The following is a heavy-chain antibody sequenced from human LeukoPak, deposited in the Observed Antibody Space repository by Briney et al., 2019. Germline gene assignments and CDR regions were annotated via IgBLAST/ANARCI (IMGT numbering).Heavy chain of an antibody. CDR2: IIPIFGTA. V-gene: IGHV1-69*06. J-gene: IGHJ4*02. Sequence: GASVKVSCKASGGTFSSYAISWVRQAPGQGLEWMGGIIPIFGTANYAQKLQGRVTITADKSTSTAYMELSSLRSEDTAVYYCAPSRTYYDSSAYLDSWGQGTLVTVSS. CDR3: APSRTYYDSSAYLDS. CDR1: GGTFSSYA. D-gene: IGHD3-22*01.